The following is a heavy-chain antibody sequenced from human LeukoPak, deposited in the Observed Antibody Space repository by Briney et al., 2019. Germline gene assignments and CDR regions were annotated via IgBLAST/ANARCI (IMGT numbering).Heavy chain of an antibody. D-gene: IGHD2-15*01. CDR2: INPNSGGT. Sequence: ASLKVSCKASGYTFTGYYMHGLGQAPGQGLEGMGGINPNSGGTNYAQKFQGRVTMTSDTSISTASMELSRLRSDDTAVYYCARDTYCSGGSCYSGYFDYWGQGTLVTVSS. CDR1: GYTFTGYY. CDR3: ARDTYCSGGSCYSGYFDY. J-gene: IGHJ4*02. V-gene: IGHV1-2*02.